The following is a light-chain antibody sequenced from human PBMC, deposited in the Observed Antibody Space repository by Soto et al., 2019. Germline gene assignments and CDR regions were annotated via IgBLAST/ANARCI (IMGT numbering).Light chain of an antibody. CDR3: QQSGSSLTWT. CDR1: QSVSSN. J-gene: IGKJ1*01. CDR2: GES. V-gene: IGKV3-20*01. Sequence: EIVMTQYPATLSLSPGERSPLSCRASQSVSSNLAWYQQKPGQAPMLLIYGESSRATGIPDRFSGSGSGTDFNLAISRLETEDFAVYYCQQSGSSLTWTVGPVTQVEIK.